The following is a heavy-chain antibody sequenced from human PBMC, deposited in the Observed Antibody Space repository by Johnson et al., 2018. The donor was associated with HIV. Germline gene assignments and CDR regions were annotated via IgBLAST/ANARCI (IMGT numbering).Heavy chain of an antibody. Sequence: VQLVESGGGVVQPGKSLRLSCAASGFTFSSYGMHWVRQAAGKGLDWVSVIGTAGDTYYPGSVKGRFTISRENAKNSLYLQMNSLRVGDTAVYYCVRGGATSYDAFDIWGQGTMVTVSS. CDR3: VRGGATSYDAFDI. D-gene: IGHD1-26*01. CDR1: GFTFSSYG. CDR2: IGTAGDT. V-gene: IGHV3-13*01. J-gene: IGHJ3*02.